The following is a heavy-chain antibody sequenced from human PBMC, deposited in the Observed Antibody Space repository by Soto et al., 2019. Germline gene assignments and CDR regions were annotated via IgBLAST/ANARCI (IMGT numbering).Heavy chain of an antibody. CDR1: GFTFSSYS. CDR2: ISGGGQSA. Sequence: GGSLRLSCAASGFTFSSYSMNWVRQAPGEGLEWVAVISGGGQSAHYVDSVKGRFTISRDNSKNIVFLQMNSLRIEDTALYFCAKVGLATDGDYFWGQGTVVTVSS. J-gene: IGHJ4*02. D-gene: IGHD2-8*02. CDR3: AKVGLATDGDYF. V-gene: IGHV3-23*01.